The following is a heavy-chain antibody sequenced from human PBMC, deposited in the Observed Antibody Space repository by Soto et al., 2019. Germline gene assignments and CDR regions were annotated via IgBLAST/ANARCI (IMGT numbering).Heavy chain of an antibody. CDR1: GFTFSSYG. D-gene: IGHD3-22*01. V-gene: IGHV3-33*01. CDR3: ARDGVDYYDSSGYYSV. J-gene: IGHJ4*02. CDR2: IWYDGSNK. Sequence: GGSLRLSCAASGFTFSSYGMHWVRQAPGKGLEWVAVIWYDGSNKYYADSVKGRFTISRDNSKNTLYLQMNSLRAEDTAVYYCARDGVDYYDSSGYYSVWGQGTLVTVSS.